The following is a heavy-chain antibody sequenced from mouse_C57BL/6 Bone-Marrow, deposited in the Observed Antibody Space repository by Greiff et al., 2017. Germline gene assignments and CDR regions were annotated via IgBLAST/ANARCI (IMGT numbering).Heavy chain of an antibody. D-gene: IGHD1-1*01. V-gene: IGHV1-59*01. CDR3: ARDGSSYAFDY. Sequence: VQLQQPGAELVRPGTSVKLSCKASGYTFTSYWMPWVKQRPGQGLEWIGVIDPSDSYTNYNQKFKGKATFTVATSASTAYMQLSSLTSEDSAVYYCARDGSSYAFDYWGKGTTLTVSS. CDR1: GYTFTSYW. CDR2: IDPSDSYT. J-gene: IGHJ2*01.